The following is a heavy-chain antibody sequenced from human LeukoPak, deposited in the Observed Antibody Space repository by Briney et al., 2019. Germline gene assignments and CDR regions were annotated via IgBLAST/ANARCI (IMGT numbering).Heavy chain of an antibody. J-gene: IGHJ4*02. Sequence: SVKVSCKASGGTFSSYAISWVRQAPGQGLEWMGGIIPIFGTANYAQKFQGRVTITADKSTSTAYMELNSLRAEDTAVYYCARGVDDIAVAGHFDYWGQGTLVTVSS. D-gene: IGHD6-19*01. CDR2: IIPIFGTA. V-gene: IGHV1-69*06. CDR1: GGTFSSYA. CDR3: ARGVDDIAVAGHFDY.